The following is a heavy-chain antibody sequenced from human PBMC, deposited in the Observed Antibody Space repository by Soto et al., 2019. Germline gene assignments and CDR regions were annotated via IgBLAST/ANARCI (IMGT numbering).Heavy chain of an antibody. Sequence: EVQLVESGGGLVKPGGSLRLSCAASGFTFSSYSMNWIRQAPGKGLEWVSSISSSSSYIYYADSVKGRFTISRDNAKNSLYLQMNSLRAEDMALCSCARLTCYDSSGYYCYWGQGTLVTVSS. CDR2: ISSSSSYI. D-gene: IGHD3-22*01. V-gene: IGHV3-21*01. CDR3: ARLTCYDSSGYYCY. CDR1: GFTFSSYS. J-gene: IGHJ4*02.